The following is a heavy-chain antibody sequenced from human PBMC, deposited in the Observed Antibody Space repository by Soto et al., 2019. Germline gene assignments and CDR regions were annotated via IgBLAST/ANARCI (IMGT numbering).Heavy chain of an antibody. Sequence: QVQLQESGPGLVKPSETLSLTCTVSGGSISSYYWSWIRQPPGKGLEWIWFIFSSGGTSYNPSLKSSVTLSIDTAEYQFSLNLNAVTAADTAVYYFASMIGDPVLRFDSWGQGTLVAVSS. CDR1: GGSISSYY. CDR3: ASMIGDPVLRFDS. D-gene: IGHD3-10*02. J-gene: IGHJ5*01. CDR2: IFSSGGT. V-gene: IGHV4-4*09.